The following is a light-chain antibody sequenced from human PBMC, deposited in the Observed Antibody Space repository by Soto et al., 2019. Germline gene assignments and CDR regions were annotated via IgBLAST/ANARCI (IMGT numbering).Light chain of an antibody. CDR3: HQRQSWPRT. CDR2: DAS. Sequence: DIQMTQSPSSLSASVGDRVAITCQASQDINFYLNWYQQKPGKAPKLLIYDASKLETGVPPRFSGSGSGTDFTFTISSLQPEDIATYYCHQRQSWPRTFGQGTKVDI. J-gene: IGKJ1*01. CDR1: QDINFY. V-gene: IGKV1-33*01.